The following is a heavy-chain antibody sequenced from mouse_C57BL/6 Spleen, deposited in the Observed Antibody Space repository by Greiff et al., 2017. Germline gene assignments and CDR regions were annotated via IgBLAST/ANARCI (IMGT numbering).Heavy chain of an antibody. Sequence: QVHVKQPGAELVMPGASVKLSCKASGYTFTSYWMHWVKQRPGQGLEWIGEIDPSDSYTNYNQKFKGKSTLTVDKSSSTAYMQLSSLTSEDSAVYYCARHYGSTFDYWGQGTTLTVSS. CDR2: IDPSDSYT. CDR3: ARHYGSTFDY. V-gene: IGHV1-69*01. CDR1: GYTFTSYW. D-gene: IGHD1-1*01. J-gene: IGHJ2*01.